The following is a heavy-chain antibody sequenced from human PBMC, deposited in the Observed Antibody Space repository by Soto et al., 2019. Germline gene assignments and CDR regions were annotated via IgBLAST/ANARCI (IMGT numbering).Heavy chain of an antibody. J-gene: IGHJ4*02. D-gene: IGHD3-9*01. CDR3: ATVLHDFLPGYSKAYYFDY. Sequence: ASVKVSCKVSGYTLTELSMHWVRQAPGKGLEWMGGFDPEDGETIYAQKFQGRVTLTEDTSTDTVYMDLSSLRSEDTAVYYCATVLHDFLPGYSKAYYFDYWGLGTLVTVSS. CDR1: GYTLTELS. CDR2: FDPEDGET. V-gene: IGHV1-24*01.